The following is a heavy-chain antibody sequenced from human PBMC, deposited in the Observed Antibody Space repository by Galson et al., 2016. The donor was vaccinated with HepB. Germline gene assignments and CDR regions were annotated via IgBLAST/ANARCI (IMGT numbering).Heavy chain of an antibody. CDR2: INTNTGNP. D-gene: IGHD1-26*01. V-gene: IGHV7-4-1*02. Sequence: SVKVSCKASGYTFSTYAMNWVRQAPGQGLEWMGWINTNTGNPSYAQGFTGRFVFSLDTSISTAYLQISSLKSEDTAVYYCARGGWELPWGGDFWGQGTLVTVSS. CDR1: GYTFSTYA. CDR3: ARGGWELPWGGDF. J-gene: IGHJ4*02.